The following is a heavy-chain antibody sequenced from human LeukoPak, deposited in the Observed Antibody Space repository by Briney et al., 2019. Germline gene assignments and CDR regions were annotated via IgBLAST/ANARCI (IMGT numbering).Heavy chain of an antibody. D-gene: IGHD1-26*01. CDR1: GYTFTGYY. J-gene: IGHJ3*02. V-gene: IGHV1-2*02. CDR2: INPNSGGT. Sequence: GASVKVSCKASGYTFTGYYMHWVRQAPGQGLEWMGWINPNSGGTNYAQKFQGRVTMTRDTSISTAYMELSRLRSDDTAVYYCARLGGELRSDDAFDIWGQGTMVTVSS. CDR3: ARLGGELRSDDAFDI.